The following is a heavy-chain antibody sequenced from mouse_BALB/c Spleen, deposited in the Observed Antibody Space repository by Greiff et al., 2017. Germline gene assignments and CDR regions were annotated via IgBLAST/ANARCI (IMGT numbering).Heavy chain of an antibody. V-gene: IGHV1-69*02. CDR3: ASTHRYDSAGFPY. D-gene: IGHD2-14*01. Sequence: QVQLQQPGAELVKPGASVKLSCKASGYTFTSYWMHWVKQRPGQGLEWIGEIDPSDSYTNYNQKFKGKATLTVDKSSSTAYMQLSSLTSEDSAVYYCASTHRYDSAGFPYWGQGTLVTVSA. CDR1: GYTFTSYW. CDR2: IDPSDSYT. J-gene: IGHJ3*01.